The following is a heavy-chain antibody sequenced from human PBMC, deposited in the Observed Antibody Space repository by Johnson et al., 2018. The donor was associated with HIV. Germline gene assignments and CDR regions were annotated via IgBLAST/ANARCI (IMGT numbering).Heavy chain of an antibody. Sequence: VQLVESGGGVVQPGGSLRLSCAASGFAFSNYDMHWVRQPAEKGLEWVSAIGSGGDTYYAGSVKGRFTISRDNAKNSLYLQMDTLRAGDTAVYYCARVAAGSSGYYRDAYDIWCQGTMVTVSS. D-gene: IGHD3-22*01. J-gene: IGHJ3*02. CDR1: GFAFSNYD. CDR2: IGSGGDT. V-gene: IGHV3-13*01. CDR3: ARVAAGSSGYYRDAYDI.